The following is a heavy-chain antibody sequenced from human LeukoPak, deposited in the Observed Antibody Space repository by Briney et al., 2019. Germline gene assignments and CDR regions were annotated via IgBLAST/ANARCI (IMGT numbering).Heavy chain of an antibody. Sequence: SEALSLTCTVSGGSISSYYWSWIRQPPGKGLEWIGYIYYSGSTNYNPSLKSRVTISVDTSKNQFSLKLSSVTAADTAVYYCARDQGLYFDYWGQGTLVTVSS. CDR3: ARDQGLYFDY. CDR1: GGSISSYY. V-gene: IGHV4-59*01. J-gene: IGHJ4*02. CDR2: IYYSGST.